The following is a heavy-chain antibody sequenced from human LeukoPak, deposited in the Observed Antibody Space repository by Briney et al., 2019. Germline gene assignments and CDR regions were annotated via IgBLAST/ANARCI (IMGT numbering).Heavy chain of an antibody. J-gene: IGHJ6*03. CDR3: ARDSRASYYYYMDV. CDR2: IYTSGST. Sequence: PSETLSLTCTVSGGSISSYYWSWIRQPAGKGLEWIGRIYTSGSTNYNPSPESRVTMSVDTSQNQFSLRLTSVTAADTAVYYCARDSRASYYYYMDVWGKGTTVTVSS. V-gene: IGHV4-4*07. D-gene: IGHD2-2*01. CDR1: GGSISSYY.